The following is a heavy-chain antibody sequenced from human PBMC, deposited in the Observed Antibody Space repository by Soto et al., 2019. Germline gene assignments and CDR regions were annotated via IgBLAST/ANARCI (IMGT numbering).Heavy chain of an antibody. J-gene: IGHJ6*02. V-gene: IGHV3-7*01. CDR2: IKGVGSEK. CDR1: GFTFIDFW. CDR3: GRDEVRNGVGV. Sequence: GGSLRLSCEASGFTFIDFWMSWVRQAPGKGLEWVAKIKGVGSEKRYVDSVRGRFTISSDNAKNSVYLQMNSLRADDTALYYCGRDEVRNGVGVWGQGTTVTVSS.